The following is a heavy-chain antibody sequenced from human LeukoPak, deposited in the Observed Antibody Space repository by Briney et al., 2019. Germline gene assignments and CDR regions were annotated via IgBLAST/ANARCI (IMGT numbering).Heavy chain of an antibody. CDR2: IIPIFGTA. CDR3: AKVRSSSWIYFDY. V-gene: IGHV1-69*13. J-gene: IGHJ4*02. D-gene: IGHD6-13*01. Sequence: ASVKVSCKASGGTFSSYAISWVRQAPGQGLEWMGGIIPIFGTANYAQKFQGRVTITADESTSTAYMELSSLRAEDTAVYYCAKVRSSSWIYFDYWGQGTLVTVSS. CDR1: GGTFSSYA.